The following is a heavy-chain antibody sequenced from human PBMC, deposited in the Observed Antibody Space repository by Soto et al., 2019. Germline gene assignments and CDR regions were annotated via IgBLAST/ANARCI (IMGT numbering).Heavy chain of an antibody. CDR3: AKDQRAYSSGWIGFDY. V-gene: IGHV3-23*01. D-gene: IGHD6-19*01. CDR2: ISGSGGST. Sequence: EVQLLESGGGLVQPGGALRLSCAASGITSSRYAMSWVRQAPGKGLEWVSGISGSGGSTYYADSVKGRFTISRDNSKNTLYLQMNSLRAEDTAVYYCAKDQRAYSSGWIGFDYWGQGTLVTVSS. J-gene: IGHJ4*02. CDR1: GITSSRYA.